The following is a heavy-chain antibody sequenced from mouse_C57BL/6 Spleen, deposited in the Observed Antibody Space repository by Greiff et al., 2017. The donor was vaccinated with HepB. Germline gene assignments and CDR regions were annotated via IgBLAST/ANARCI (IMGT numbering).Heavy chain of an antibody. D-gene: IGHD1-1*01. CDR2: IDPANGNT. Sequence: EVKLVESVAELVRPGASVKLSCTASGFNIKNTYMHWVKQRPEQGLEWIGRIDPANGNTKYAPKFQGKATITADTSSNTAYLQLSSLTSEDTAIYYCARITTVVAEAMDYWGQGTSVTVSS. CDR3: ARITTVVAEAMDY. CDR1: GFNIKNTY. V-gene: IGHV14-3*01. J-gene: IGHJ4*01.